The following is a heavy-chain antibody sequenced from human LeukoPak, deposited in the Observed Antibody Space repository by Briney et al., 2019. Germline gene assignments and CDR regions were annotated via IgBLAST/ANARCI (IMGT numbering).Heavy chain of an antibody. D-gene: IGHD2-15*01. Sequence: GGSLRLSCAASGFTFSRYSMNWVRQAPGKGLEWVANIKQDGSEKYYVDSVKGRFTISRDNAKNSLYLQMNSLRAEDTAVYYCARSWAVAVPFAYWGQGTLVTVSS. CDR1: GFTFSRYS. J-gene: IGHJ4*02. CDR3: ARSWAVAVPFAY. V-gene: IGHV3-7*01. CDR2: IKQDGSEK.